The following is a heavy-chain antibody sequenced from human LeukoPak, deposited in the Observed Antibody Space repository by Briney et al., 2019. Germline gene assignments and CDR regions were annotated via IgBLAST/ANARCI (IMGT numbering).Heavy chain of an antibody. D-gene: IGHD3-16*02. J-gene: IGHJ4*02. Sequence: GSLRLSCAASGFTVSSNYMSWVRQAPGKGLEWMGSIYYSGSTYYNPSLKSRVTISVDTSKKQFSLKLSSVTAADTAVYYCARELYDYVWGSYRNFDYWGQGTLVTVSS. CDR3: ARELYDYVWGSYRNFDY. CDR1: GFTVSSNY. V-gene: IGHV4-39*07. CDR2: IYYSGST.